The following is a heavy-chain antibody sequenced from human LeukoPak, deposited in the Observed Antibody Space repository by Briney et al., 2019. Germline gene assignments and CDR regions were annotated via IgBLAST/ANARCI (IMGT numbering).Heavy chain of an antibody. CDR3: ASTIEIAAAGTGSFDY. V-gene: IGHV3-48*03. CDR2: ISSSGSTI. CDR1: GFTFSSYE. J-gene: IGHJ4*02. D-gene: IGHD6-13*01. Sequence: PGGSLSLSCAASGFTFSSYEMNWVRQAPGKGLEWVSYISSSGSTIYYADSVKGRFTISRDNAKNSLYLQMNSLRAEDTAVYYCASTIEIAAAGTGSFDYWGQGTLVTVSS.